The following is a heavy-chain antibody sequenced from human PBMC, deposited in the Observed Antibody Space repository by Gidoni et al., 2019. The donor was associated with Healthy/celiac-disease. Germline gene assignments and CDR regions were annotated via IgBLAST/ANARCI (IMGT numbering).Heavy chain of an antibody. CDR2: ISYDGSNK. V-gene: IGHV3-30*04. Sequence: QLQLVASGGGVVQPGRSLRLSCAPSGFTFSSYAMHWVRQAPGKGLEWVAGISYDGSNKYYADSVKGRFTISRDNSKNTLYLQMNSLRAEDTAVYYCARDFRPIDYWGQGTLVTVSS. CDR1: GFTFSSYA. J-gene: IGHJ4*02. CDR3: ARDFRPIDY.